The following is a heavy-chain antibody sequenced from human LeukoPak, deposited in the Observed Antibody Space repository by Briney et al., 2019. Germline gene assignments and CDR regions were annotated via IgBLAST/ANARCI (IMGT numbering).Heavy chain of an antibody. CDR1: GASISSNNYC. CDR2: IYNTGNT. CDR3: ASRYCPTSNYHLLGAY. Sequence: PSETLSLTCTVSGASISSNNYCWGWIRQPPGKGLESLVNIYNTGNTYYNPSLQSRVSISVDTSKNQISLKLSSVTAADTAVYFCASRYCPTSNYHLLGAYWGQGTLVTVPS. V-gene: IGHV4-39*01. J-gene: IGHJ4*02. D-gene: IGHD2-8*01.